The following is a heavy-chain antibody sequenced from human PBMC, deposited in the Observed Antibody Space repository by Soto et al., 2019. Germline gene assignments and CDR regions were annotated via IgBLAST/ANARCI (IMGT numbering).Heavy chain of an antibody. Sequence: QINLKESGPTLVRPTQTLTLTCTVSGFSLRTDAVGVAWIRQSPGKALEWLGIIYWNAEKRYKSSLQTRLTITRDTSKNQVVLTMSDMAPLDTATYFCAHRIAAPGRTLDYWGQGVLVTVSS. CDR2: IYWNAEK. V-gene: IGHV2-5*01. CDR1: GFSLRTDAVG. J-gene: IGHJ4*02. CDR3: AHRIAAPGRTLDY. D-gene: IGHD6-13*01.